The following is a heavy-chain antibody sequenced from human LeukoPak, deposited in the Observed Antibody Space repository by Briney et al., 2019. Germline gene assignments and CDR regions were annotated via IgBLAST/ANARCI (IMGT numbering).Heavy chain of an antibody. CDR1: GYTFTDYY. Sequence: ASVKVSCKASGYTFTDYYMHWVRQAPGQGLEWMGWINPSSGGTNYAQKFQGRVTVTMDTSISTAYMDLSRLRSDDTAVYYCARAGVWDYSDSSGYHNAAFDIWGQGTMVTVSS. CDR2: INPSSGGT. D-gene: IGHD3-22*01. CDR3: ARAGVWDYSDSSGYHNAAFDI. V-gene: IGHV1-2*02. J-gene: IGHJ3*02.